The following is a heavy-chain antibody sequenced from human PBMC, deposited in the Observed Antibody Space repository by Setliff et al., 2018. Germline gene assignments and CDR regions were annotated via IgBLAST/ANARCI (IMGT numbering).Heavy chain of an antibody. V-gene: IGHV4-61*02. J-gene: IGHJ4*02. D-gene: IGHD2-2*01. CDR3: ARTHCTTTSCFYFHY. CDR2: IYASGST. Sequence: PSETLSLTCTVSGGSISSGIHYCSWIRQPAGKGLEWIGRIYASGSTNYNPSLKSRVTISVDMSKNQFSLKLSSVTAADTAVYYCARTHCTTTSCFYFHYWGQGTVVTVSS. CDR1: GGSISSGIHY.